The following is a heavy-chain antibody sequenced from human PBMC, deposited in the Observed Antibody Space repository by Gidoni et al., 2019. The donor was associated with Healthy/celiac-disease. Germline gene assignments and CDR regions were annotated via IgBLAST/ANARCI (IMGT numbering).Heavy chain of an antibody. J-gene: IGHJ6*02. D-gene: IGHD4-4*01. CDR2: IYSSGRT. V-gene: IGHV4-30-4*01. CDR1: GGSISSGDYY. CDR3: ARDDYSIHYGMDV. Sequence: QVQLQESGPGLVKPSQTLSLTCTVSGGSISSGDYYWSWIRQPPGKGLEWTGYIYSSGRTYYNPSLKSRVTISVDTSKHQFSLKLSSVTAADTAVYYCARDDYSIHYGMDVWGHGTTVTVSS.